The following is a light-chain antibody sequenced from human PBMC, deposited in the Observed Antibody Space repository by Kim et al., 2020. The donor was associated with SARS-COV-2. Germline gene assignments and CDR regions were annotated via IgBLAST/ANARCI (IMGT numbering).Light chain of an antibody. V-gene: IGKV3-20*01. CDR1: QSLSSPY. CDR2: RAS. J-gene: IGKJ3*01. CDR3: QQYDSPPVT. Sequence: IVLTQSPGTPSLSPGERATLSCRASQSLSSPYLAWYQQRHGQAPRLLISRASLRATGVPDRFSGSGSGTDFTLTISRVEPEDSAMYYCQQYDSPPVTFGPGTKVDIK.